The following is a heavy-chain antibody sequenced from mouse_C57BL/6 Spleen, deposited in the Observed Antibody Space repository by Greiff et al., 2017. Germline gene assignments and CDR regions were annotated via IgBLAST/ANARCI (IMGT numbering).Heavy chain of an antibody. D-gene: IGHD1-1*01. Sequence: QVQLQQPGAELVRPGTSVKLSCKASGYTFTSYWMHWVKQRPGQGLEWIGVIDPSDSYTNYNQKFKGKATLTVDTSSSTAYMQLSSLTSEDSAVYYCARAEKNYYGNWGQGTTLTVSS. CDR3: ARAEKNYYGN. CDR1: GYTFTSYW. J-gene: IGHJ2*01. CDR2: IDPSDSYT. V-gene: IGHV1-59*01.